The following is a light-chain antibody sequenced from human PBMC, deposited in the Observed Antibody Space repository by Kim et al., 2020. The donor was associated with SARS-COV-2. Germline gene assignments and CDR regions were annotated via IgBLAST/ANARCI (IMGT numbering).Light chain of an antibody. CDR1: RRVGTY. V-gene: IGKV1-12*01. J-gene: IGKJ4*01. Sequence: ASVGDRVTLSCRASRRVGTYLIWYQQSPGKVPKLLIHDASHLQGGVPSRFSGSGSGTDFTLTINNLQPEDSAVYYCQQANTLPPTFGGGTKVDIK. CDR3: QQANTLPPT. CDR2: DAS.